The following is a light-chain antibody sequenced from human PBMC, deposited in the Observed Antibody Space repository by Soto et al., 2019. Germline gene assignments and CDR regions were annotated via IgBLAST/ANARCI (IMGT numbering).Light chain of an antibody. CDR2: DAS. V-gene: IGKV3-11*01. J-gene: IGKJ1*01. Sequence: VFTQSPGTLSFSPGERAALSCRASQSVSSYLAWYQQKHGQAPRLLIYDASNRATGIPARFSGSGSGTELTITISSLKSEDFAVYYCQQYKNWPRTFGQGTKVDIK. CDR1: QSVSSY. CDR3: QQYKNWPRT.